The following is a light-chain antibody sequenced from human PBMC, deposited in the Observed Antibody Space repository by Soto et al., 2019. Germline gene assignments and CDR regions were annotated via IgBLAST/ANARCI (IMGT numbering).Light chain of an antibody. CDR3: MQRAHRPRT. CDR1: QRLVFSDGNTY. CDR2: QVS. J-gene: IGKJ5*01. Sequence: DVVMNQSPLSLPVTLGQPAAISCRSSQRLVFSDGNTYLTWSQQRPGQSPRRLIYQVSNRDSGVRERFIGSGSGTDFTLQISRVEVDDVGVYYCMQRAHRPRTFGQGTRLEIK. V-gene: IGKV2-30*01.